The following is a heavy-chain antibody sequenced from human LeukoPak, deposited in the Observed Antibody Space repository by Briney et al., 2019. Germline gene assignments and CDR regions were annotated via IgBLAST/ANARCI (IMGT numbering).Heavy chain of an antibody. CDR2: IYYSGST. J-gene: IGHJ3*01. D-gene: IGHD4-17*01. CDR3: ARAGDYGDYEDAFDV. Sequence: SETLSLTCTVSGGSISSSSYYWGWIRQPPGKGLEWIGSIYYSGSTYYNPSLKSRVTISIDTSKNQFSLKLSSVTATDAALYYCARAGDYGDYEDAFDVWGQGTMVTVSS. CDR1: GGSISSSSYY. V-gene: IGHV4-39*07.